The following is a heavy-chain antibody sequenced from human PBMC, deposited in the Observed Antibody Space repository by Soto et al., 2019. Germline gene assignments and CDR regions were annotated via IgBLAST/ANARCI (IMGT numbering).Heavy chain of an antibody. CDR1: GYTLTELS. CDR3: ATFRVEATVFQH. V-gene: IGHV1-24*01. CDR2: FDPEDGET. J-gene: IGHJ1*01. Sequence: ASGKVSCNVSGYTLTELSMDWVRQAPGKGLEWMGGFDPEDGETIYAQKFQGRVTMTEDTSTDTAYMELSSLRSEDTAVYYCATFRVEATVFQHWGQGTPVAVS. D-gene: IGHD1-26*01.